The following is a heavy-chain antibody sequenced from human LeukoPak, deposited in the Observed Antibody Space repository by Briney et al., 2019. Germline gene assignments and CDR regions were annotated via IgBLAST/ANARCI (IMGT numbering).Heavy chain of an antibody. CDR2: KNQDGGTK. CDR1: GFSFSRHW. CDR3: AREKGTLIRAMAFEM. Sequence: GGSLRLSCAASGFSFSRHWMSWVRHTPGKGLEWVANKNQDGGTKYYRDFAKGRFTISRDNAQNSLYLQINSLRAEDTAVYYCAREKGTLIRAMAFEMWGQGTMVTVSS. V-gene: IGHV3-7*01. J-gene: IGHJ3*02. D-gene: IGHD3-10*01.